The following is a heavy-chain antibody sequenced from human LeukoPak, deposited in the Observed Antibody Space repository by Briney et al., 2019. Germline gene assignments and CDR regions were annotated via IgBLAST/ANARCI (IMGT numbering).Heavy chain of an antibody. J-gene: IGHJ5*02. CDR2: ISYDGSNK. D-gene: IGHD3-16*01. CDR3: AREMSDGGGFDP. CDR1: GFTFSSYG. V-gene: IGHV3-30*03. Sequence: GGSLRLSCVASGFTFSSYGMHWVRQAPGKGLEWVADISYDGSNKYYADSVKGRFTISRDNSKNTLYLQMNSLRAEDTAVYYCAREMSDGGGFDPWGQGTLVTVSS.